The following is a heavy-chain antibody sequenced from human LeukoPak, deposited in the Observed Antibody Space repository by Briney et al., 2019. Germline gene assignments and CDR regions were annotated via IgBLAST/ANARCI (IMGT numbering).Heavy chain of an antibody. CDR3: ARSYYYDSSGYYY. V-gene: IGHV3-48*01. CDR1: GFTFSSYS. Sequence: GGSLRLSCAASGFTFSSYSMNWVRQAPGKGLEWVSYISGSSSTIYYADSVKGRFTISRDNAKNSLYLQMNSLRAEDTAVYYCARSYYYDSSGYYYWGQGTLVTVSS. J-gene: IGHJ4*02. CDR2: ISGSSSTI. D-gene: IGHD3-22*01.